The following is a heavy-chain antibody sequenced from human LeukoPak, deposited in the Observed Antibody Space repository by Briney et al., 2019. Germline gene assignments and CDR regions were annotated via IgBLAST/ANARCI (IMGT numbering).Heavy chain of an antibody. V-gene: IGHV3-23*01. CDR1: GISLSSYG. J-gene: IGHJ4*02. CDR3: AREVDIVAGGPFDY. Sequence: GGSLRLSCAASGISLSSYGMNWVRQAPGKGLEWVSTISAGGSSTYYADSVKGRFTISRDNSKNTLYLQMNSLRAEDTAVYYCAREVDIVAGGPFDYWGQGTLVTVSS. D-gene: IGHD5-12*01. CDR2: ISAGGSST.